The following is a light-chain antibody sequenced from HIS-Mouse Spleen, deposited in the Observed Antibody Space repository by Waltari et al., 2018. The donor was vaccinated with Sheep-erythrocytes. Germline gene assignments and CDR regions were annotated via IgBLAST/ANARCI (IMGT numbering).Light chain of an antibody. CDR2: DAS. J-gene: IGKJ4*01. V-gene: IGKV1-33*01. CDR1: QDISNY. CDR3: QQYDNLLT. Sequence: DIQMTQSPSSLSASVGDRVTITCQASQDISNYLNLYQHKPGKAPKLLIYDASNLEKGVPSRFSGSGSGTDFTLTISSLQPEDIATYYCQQYDNLLTFGGGTKVEIK.